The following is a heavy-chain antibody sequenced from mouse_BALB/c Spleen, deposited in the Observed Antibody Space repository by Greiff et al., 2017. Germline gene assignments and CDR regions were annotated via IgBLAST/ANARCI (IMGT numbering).Heavy chain of an antibody. CDR2: ISSGGST. V-gene: IGHV5-6-5*01. D-gene: IGHD2-3*01. Sequence: EVKVVESGGGLVKPGGSLKLSCAASGFTFSSYAMSWVRQTPEKRLEWVASISSGGSTYYPDSVKGRFTISRDNARNILYLQMSSLRSEDTAMYYCARGGYWDFDYWGQGTTLTVSS. CDR1: GFTFSSYA. J-gene: IGHJ2*01. CDR3: ARGGYWDFDY.